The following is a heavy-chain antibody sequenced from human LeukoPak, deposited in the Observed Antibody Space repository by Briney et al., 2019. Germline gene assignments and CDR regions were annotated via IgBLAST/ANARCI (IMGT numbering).Heavy chain of an antibody. Sequence: GRSLRLSCAASGFTFSSYGMHWVRQAPGKGLEWVAVISYDGSNKYYADSVKGRFTISRDNSKNTLYLQMNSLRAEDTAVYYCARGPGGYGFDYWGQGTLVTVSS. V-gene: IGHV3-30*19. CDR1: GFTFSSYG. CDR3: ARGPGGYGFDY. D-gene: IGHD5-12*01. CDR2: ISYDGSNK. J-gene: IGHJ4*02.